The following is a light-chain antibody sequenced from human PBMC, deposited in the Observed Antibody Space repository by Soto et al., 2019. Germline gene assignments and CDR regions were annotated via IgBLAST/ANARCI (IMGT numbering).Light chain of an antibody. J-gene: IGKJ1*01. V-gene: IGKV1-5*01. Sequence: DIQLTQSPSFLSASVGDRVTITCRASQSISSYLNWYQQKPGKAPKLLIYDASSLESGVPSRFSGSGSGTEFTLTISSLQPDDFATYYCQQYNSYWTFGQGTKVDIK. CDR1: QSISSY. CDR3: QQYNSYWT. CDR2: DAS.